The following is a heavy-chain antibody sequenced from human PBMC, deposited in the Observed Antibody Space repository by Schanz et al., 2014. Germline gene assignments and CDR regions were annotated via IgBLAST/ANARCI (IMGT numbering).Heavy chain of an antibody. CDR3: AKDGPGGSGSYSADGGMDV. V-gene: IGHV3-23*01. D-gene: IGHD3-10*01. Sequence: EVHLLESGGGLVPPGGSLKLSCAASGLIFSNYVMSWVRQAPGKGLEWVSAISGGGGTTYYTDSVKGRFTISRDNSKSTLYLQMNSLRAEDTAVYYCAKDGPGGSGSYSADGGMDVWGQGTTVTVSS. J-gene: IGHJ6*02. CDR2: ISGGGGTT. CDR1: GLIFSNYV.